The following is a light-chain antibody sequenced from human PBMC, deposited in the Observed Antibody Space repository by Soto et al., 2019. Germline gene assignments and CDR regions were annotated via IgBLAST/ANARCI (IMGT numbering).Light chain of an antibody. CDR2: AAS. CDR3: QQLNLYPPFT. J-gene: IGKJ2*01. CDR1: QGIRSS. V-gene: IGKV1-9*01. Sequence: DIQLTQSPSFLSASVGDRVTITCRASQGIRSSLAWYQQRPGKAPKLLIYAASILQSGVPSSFSGSGSGTEFTLTISSLQPEDFATYYCQQLNLYPPFTFGQGTKLETK.